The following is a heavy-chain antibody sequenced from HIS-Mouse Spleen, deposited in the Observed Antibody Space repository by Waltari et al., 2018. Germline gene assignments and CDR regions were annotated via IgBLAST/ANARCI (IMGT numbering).Heavy chain of an antibody. V-gene: IGHV4-39*07. CDR3: AREIPYSSSWYDWYFDL. D-gene: IGHD6-13*01. CDR2: IYYSGSS. Sequence: QLQLQESGPGLVKPSETLSLTCTVSGGSISSSSYYWGWIRQPPGKGLEWIGSIYYSGSSYYNPSLKSRVTISVDTAKNQFSLQLGAVTAADTAVYYCAREIPYSSSWYDWYFDLWGRGTLVTVSS. CDR1: GGSISSSSYY. J-gene: IGHJ2*01.